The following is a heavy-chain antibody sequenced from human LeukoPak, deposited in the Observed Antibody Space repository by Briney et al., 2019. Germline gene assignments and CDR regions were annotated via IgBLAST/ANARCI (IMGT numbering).Heavy chain of an antibody. CDR3: ARQLWHYFDY. CDR2: IKQDGSEK. D-gene: IGHD5-18*01. J-gene: IGHJ4*02. V-gene: IGHV3-7*01. Sequence: GGSLRLSCAASGFTLSSYWMNWVRQAPGKGLEWVANIKQDGSEKYYVDSVKGRFTISRDNAKNSLYLQMNSLGTEDTAVYYCARQLWHYFDYWGQGTLVTVSS. CDR1: GFTLSSYW.